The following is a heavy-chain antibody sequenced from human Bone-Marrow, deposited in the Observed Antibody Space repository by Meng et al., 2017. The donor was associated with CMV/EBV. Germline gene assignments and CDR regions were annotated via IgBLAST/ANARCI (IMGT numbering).Heavy chain of an antibody. CDR3: ARPSGVVTPLGY. CDR2: IRYDGSNK. CDR1: GFTFSSYG. Sequence: GGSLRLSCAASGFTFSSYGMHWVRQAPGKGLEWVAFIRYDGSNKYYADSVKGRFTISRDNSKNTLYLQMNSLRAEDTAVYYCARPSGVVTPLGYWGQGTLVTVSS. J-gene: IGHJ4*02. D-gene: IGHD3-22*01. V-gene: IGHV3-30*02.